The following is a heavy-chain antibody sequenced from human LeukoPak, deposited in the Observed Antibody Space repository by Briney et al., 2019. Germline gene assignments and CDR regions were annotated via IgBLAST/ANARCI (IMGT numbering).Heavy chain of an antibody. CDR3: ARSAVTTSPDWIDP. Sequence: SETLSLTCTVSGDSISSHYWSWIRQPPGKGLEWIGYIYYSGSTNYNPSLMSRVTISVDTSKEQFSLMLSAVTAADTAIYYCARSAVTTSPDWIDPWGQGTLVAVSS. V-gene: IGHV4-59*11. J-gene: IGHJ5*02. D-gene: IGHD4-17*01. CDR2: IYYSGST. CDR1: GDSISSHY.